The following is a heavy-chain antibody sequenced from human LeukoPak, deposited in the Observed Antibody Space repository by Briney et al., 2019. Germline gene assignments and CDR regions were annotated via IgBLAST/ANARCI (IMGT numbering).Heavy chain of an antibody. CDR1: GFTFSSYW. CDR3: ARGRPHGNDY. J-gene: IGHJ4*02. CDR2: IASDGSST. Sequence: GGSLRLSCAASGFTFSSYWMNWVRQALGKGLVWVSRIASDGSSTTYPDSVKGRFSISRDNAKNTLYLQMNSLRVEDTAVYYCARGRPHGNDYWGQGTLVTVSS. V-gene: IGHV3-74*01. D-gene: IGHD4-23*01.